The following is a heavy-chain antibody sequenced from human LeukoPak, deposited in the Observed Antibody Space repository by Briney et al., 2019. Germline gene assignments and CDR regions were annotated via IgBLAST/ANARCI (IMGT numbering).Heavy chain of an antibody. CDR2: IYHSGST. CDR3: ARHAGGARGSPRL. D-gene: IGHD3-10*01. J-gene: IGHJ4*02. V-gene: IGHV4-38-2*02. CDR1: GYSISSGYY. Sequence: SETLSLTCTVSGYSISSGYYWGWIRQPPGKGLEWIGSIYHSGSTYYNPSLKSRVTISVDTSKNQFSLKLSSVTAADTAVYYCARHAGGARGSPRLWGQGTLVTVSS.